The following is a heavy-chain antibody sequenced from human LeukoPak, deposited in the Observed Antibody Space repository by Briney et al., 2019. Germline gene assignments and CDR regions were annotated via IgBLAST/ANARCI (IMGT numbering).Heavy chain of an antibody. CDR2: MWYDGSNK. CDR1: GFTFTDHY. D-gene: IGHD4-11*01. CDR3: ARGLPPVMKYYFDY. V-gene: IGHV3-33*08. J-gene: IGHJ4*02. Sequence: QPGGSLRLSCAASGFTFTDHYMSWIRQAPGKGLEWVAVMWYDGSNKYYADSVKGRFTISRDDSKNTLYLQMNSLRAEDTAMYYCARGLPPVMKYYFDYWGQGTLVTVSS.